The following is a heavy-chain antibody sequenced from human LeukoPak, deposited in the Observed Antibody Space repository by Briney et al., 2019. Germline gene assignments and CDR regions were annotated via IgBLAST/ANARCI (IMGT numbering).Heavy chain of an antibody. CDR1: GFTSSSYD. J-gene: IGHJ4*02. CDR2: IDIAGDT. V-gene: IGHV3-13*01. CDR3: ARVAAAGKGFDY. Sequence: GGSLRLSCATSGFTSSSYDMHWVRQATGKGLDWVSAIDIAGDTYYPGSVKGRFTISRENAKNSLYLQMNSLRAGDTAVYYCARVAAAGKGFDYWGQGTLVTVSS. D-gene: IGHD6-13*01.